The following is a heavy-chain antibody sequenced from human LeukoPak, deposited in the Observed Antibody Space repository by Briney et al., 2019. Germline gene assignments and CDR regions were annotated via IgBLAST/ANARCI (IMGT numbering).Heavy chain of an antibody. CDR1: GFTFSSYG. V-gene: IGHV3-30*18. CDR3: AKAYYYDSSGYLDY. J-gene: IGHJ4*02. CDR2: ISYDGSNK. D-gene: IGHD3-22*01. Sequence: GGSLRLSCAASGFTFSSYGMHWVRQAPGKGLEWVAVISYDGSNKYYADSVKGRLTISRDNSKNTLYLQMNSLRAEDTAVYYCAKAYYYDSSGYLDYWGQGTLVTVSS.